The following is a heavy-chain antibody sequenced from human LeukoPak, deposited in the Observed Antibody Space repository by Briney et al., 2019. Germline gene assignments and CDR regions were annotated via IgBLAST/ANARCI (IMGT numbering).Heavy chain of an antibody. V-gene: IGHV3-33*01. D-gene: IGHD3-22*01. CDR2: IWYDGSNK. Sequence: AGGSLRLSCAASGFTFSSYGMHWVRQAPGKGLEWVAVIWYDGSNKYYADSVKGRFTISRDNSKNTLYLQMNSLRAEDTAVYYCAREPDYYDSSGYYYENWFDPWGQGTLVTVSS. CDR3: AREPDYYDSSGYYYENWFDP. CDR1: GFTFSSYG. J-gene: IGHJ5*02.